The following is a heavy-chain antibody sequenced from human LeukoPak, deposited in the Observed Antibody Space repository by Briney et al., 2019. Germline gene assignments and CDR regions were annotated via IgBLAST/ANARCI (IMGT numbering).Heavy chain of an antibody. J-gene: IGHJ4*02. CDR1: GFTFSGYG. D-gene: IGHD1-26*01. V-gene: IGHV3-15*01. CDR2: IKAKAHGGTI. Sequence: PGGSLRLSCAASGFTFSGYGMHWVRQAPGKGLEWVGRIKAKAHGGTIEYAAPVKGRFTISRDDSKNTLYLQMNSLKTEDTAVYYCTTDGVGVEGATYDNWGQGTLVSVSS. CDR3: TTDGVGVEGATYDN.